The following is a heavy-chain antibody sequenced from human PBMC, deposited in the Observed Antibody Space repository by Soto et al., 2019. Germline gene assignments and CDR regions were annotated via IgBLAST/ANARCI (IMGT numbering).Heavy chain of an antibody. CDR1: GYTFTGYY. Sequence: ASVKVSCKASGYTFTGYYMHWVGQAPGQGLEWMGWINPNSGGTNYAQKFQGRVTMTRDTSISTAYMELSRLRSDDTAVYYCARLSLTGFGELSRWGQGTLVTVSS. CDR2: INPNSGGT. CDR3: ARLSLTGFGELSR. J-gene: IGHJ4*02. V-gene: IGHV1-2*02. D-gene: IGHD3-10*01.